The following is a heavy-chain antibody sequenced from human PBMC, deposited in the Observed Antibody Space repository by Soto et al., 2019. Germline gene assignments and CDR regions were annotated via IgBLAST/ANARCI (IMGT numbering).Heavy chain of an antibody. CDR3: ARDLEPLRFLEWLSHPLRY. D-gene: IGHD3-3*01. V-gene: IGHV3-48*02. Sequence: GGSLRLSCAASGFTFSSYSMNWVRQAPGKGLEWVSYISSSSSTIYYADSVKGRFTISRDNAKNSLYLQMNSLRDEDTAVYYCARDLEPLRFLEWLSHPLRYWGQGTLVTVSS. CDR2: ISSSSSTI. CDR1: GFTFSSYS. J-gene: IGHJ4*02.